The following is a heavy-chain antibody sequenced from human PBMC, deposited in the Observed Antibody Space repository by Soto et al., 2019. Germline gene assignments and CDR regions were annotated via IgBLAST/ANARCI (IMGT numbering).Heavy chain of an antibody. CDR2: IIPIFATA. V-gene: IGHV1-69*13. CDR3: ARGGTAKLYYFDY. CDR1: GGTCSSYA. D-gene: IGHD6-13*01. J-gene: IGHJ4*02. Sequence: GSSVKVSCKASGGTCSSYAISWVPKAPVQGLEWMVGIIPIFATANYAQKFQGRVTITADESTSTAYMELSSLRSEDTAVYYWARGGTAKLYYFDYWGQGTLVTVSS.